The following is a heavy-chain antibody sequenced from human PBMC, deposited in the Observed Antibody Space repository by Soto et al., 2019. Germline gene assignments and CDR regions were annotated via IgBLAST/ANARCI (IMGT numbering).Heavy chain of an antibody. Sequence: ASVKLSCKGSGYTFTSHYMQWVRQAPRQGLEWMGIINPCGGSTSYAQKFQGRVTMTRDTSTSTVYMELSSLRSEDTAVYYCARDNVFKSLEGREYYYGMDVWGQGTTVTVSS. CDR2: INPCGGST. D-gene: IGHD3-3*01. J-gene: IGHJ6*02. CDR3: ARDNVFKSLEGREYYYGMDV. V-gene: IGHV1-46*01. CDR1: GYTFTSHY.